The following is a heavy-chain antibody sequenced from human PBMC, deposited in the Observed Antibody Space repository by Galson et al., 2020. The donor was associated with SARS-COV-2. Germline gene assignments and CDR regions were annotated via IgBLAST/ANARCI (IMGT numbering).Heavy chain of an antibody. V-gene: IGHV3-48*01. CDR1: GFTFSSYS. Sequence: GESLKISCAASGFTFSSYSMTCVRQAPGKGLEWVSYISSSSSTIYYADSVKGRFTISRDNAKNSLYLQMNSLRAEDTAVYYCARAPDYYYYYMDVWGKGTTVTISS. CDR3: ARAPDYYYYYMDV. J-gene: IGHJ6*03. CDR2: ISSSSSTI.